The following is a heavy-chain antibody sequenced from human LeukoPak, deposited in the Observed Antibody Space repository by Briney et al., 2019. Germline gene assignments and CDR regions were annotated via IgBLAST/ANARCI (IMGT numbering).Heavy chain of an antibody. CDR2: ISGSSNSYI. V-gene: IGHV3-21*01. CDR1: GFTFSSYS. Sequence: GGSLRLSCAASGFTFSSYSMNWVRQAPGKGLEWVSTISGSSNSYIFYADSVRGRFTISRANAKNSLYLRMNSLRAEDTAVYYCAREYSSGWYGDWGPGTLVTVSS. J-gene: IGHJ4*02. CDR3: AREYSSGWYGD. D-gene: IGHD6-19*01.